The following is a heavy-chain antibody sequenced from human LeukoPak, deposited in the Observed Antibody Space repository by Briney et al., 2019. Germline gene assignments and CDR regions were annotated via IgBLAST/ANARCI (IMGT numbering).Heavy chain of an antibody. CDR2: ISYSGST. Sequence: SETLSLTCTVSGGSVSSYYWSWIRQPPGKGLEWIGYISYSGSTNYNPSLKSRVTISVDTSKNQFSLELTSVTAADTAVYYCARFASHSYYMDVWGKGTTVTISS. V-gene: IGHV4-59*02. J-gene: IGHJ6*03. D-gene: IGHD2-2*01. CDR1: GGSVSSYY. CDR3: ARFASHSYYMDV.